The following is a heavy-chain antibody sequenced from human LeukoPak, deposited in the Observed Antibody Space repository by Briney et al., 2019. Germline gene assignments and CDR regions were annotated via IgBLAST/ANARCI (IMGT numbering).Heavy chain of an antibody. CDR3: ARVGSSGN. D-gene: IGHD6-19*01. V-gene: IGHV3-7*01. Sequence: QAGGSLRLSCTASGFTFNRDWTAWVRQAPGKGLEWVANIKEDGSEKNYVDSVKGRFTISRDNAENSVYLQMNDLRAEDTGVYYCARVGSSGNWGQGTLVTVSS. CDR2: IKEDGSEK. J-gene: IGHJ4*02. CDR1: GFTFNRDW.